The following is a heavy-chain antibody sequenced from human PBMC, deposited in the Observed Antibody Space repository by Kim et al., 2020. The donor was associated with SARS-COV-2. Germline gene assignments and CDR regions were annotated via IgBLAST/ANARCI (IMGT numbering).Heavy chain of an antibody. CDR1: GDSMSADY. J-gene: IGHJ4*02. V-gene: IGHV4-59*08. Sequence: SETLSLTCTVSGDSMSADYWNWVRQSPGKGLEWIGYVYFRGTPSNNPSLKSRATISIAMSKSQFSLKLNSVTAADTAVYYCARRETRDLFTSDWGFFDYWGQGALVTVSS. D-gene: IGHD7-27*01. CDR2: VYFRGTP. CDR3: ARRETRDLFTSDWGFFDY.